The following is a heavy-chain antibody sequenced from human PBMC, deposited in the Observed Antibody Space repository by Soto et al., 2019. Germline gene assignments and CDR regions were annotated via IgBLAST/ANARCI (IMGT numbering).Heavy chain of an antibody. V-gene: IGHV3-23*01. Sequence: PGGSLRLSCAASGFTFSSYAMSWVRQAPGKGLEWVSTISGGGGRTYYADSVKGRFTISRDNSKNTLYLQMNSLRAEDTAVYYCAKIQVRIFGVVIHPFDYWGQGTLVTVSS. CDR1: GFTFSSYA. D-gene: IGHD3-3*01. J-gene: IGHJ4*02. CDR3: AKIQVRIFGVVIHPFDY. CDR2: ISGGGGRT.